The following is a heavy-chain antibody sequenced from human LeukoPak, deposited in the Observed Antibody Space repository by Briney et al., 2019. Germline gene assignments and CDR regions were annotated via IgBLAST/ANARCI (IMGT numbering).Heavy chain of an antibody. CDR2: VDPEDSET. CDR1: GYTLTELS. V-gene: IGHV1-24*01. D-gene: IGHD5-18*01. Sequence: ASVKVSCKVSGYTLTELSMHWVRQAPGKGLEGMGGVDPEDSETIYAQKFQGRVTMTQDTSTDTAYMEPSSLRSEDTAVYYCATEETYSYGLSYDYWGQGTLVTVS. CDR3: ATEETYSYGLSYDY. J-gene: IGHJ4*02.